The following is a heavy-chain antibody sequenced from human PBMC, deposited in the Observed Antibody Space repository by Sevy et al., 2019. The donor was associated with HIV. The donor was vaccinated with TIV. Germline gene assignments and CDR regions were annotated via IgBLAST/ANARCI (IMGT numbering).Heavy chain of an antibody. CDR1: GFTFSDYY. D-gene: IGHD3-10*01. V-gene: IGHV3-11*06. J-gene: IGHJ6*03. CDR2: ISSSSSYT. Sequence: GGSQRLSCAASGFTFSDYYMSWIRQAPGKGLEWVSYISSSSSYTNYADSVKGRFTISRDNAKNSLYLQMNSLRAEDTAVYYCARDRHFGWFGELLGGDYYYMDVWGKGTTVTVSS. CDR3: ARDRHFGWFGELLGGDYYYMDV.